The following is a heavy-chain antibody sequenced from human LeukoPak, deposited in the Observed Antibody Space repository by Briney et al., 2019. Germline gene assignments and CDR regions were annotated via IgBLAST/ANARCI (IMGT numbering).Heavy chain of an antibody. CDR1: GGSISSSGYY. D-gene: IGHD1-26*01. V-gene: IGHV4-39*01. CDR3: ARHEYSGSYYGLSWFDP. J-gene: IGHJ5*02. Sequence: KPSETLSLTCTVSGGSISSSGYYWGWIRQPPGKWLEWIASIYYSGSTYYNPSLKSRVTISVDTSKNQLSLKLSSLTAADTAVYYCARHEYSGSYYGLSWFDPWGQGTLVTVSS. CDR2: IYYSGST.